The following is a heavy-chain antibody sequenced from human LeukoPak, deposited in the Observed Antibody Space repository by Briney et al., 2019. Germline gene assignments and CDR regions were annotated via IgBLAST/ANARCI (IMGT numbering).Heavy chain of an antibody. D-gene: IGHD3-22*01. Sequence: GGSLRLSCAASGFTFSSYAMHWVRQAPGKGLEWVAVISYDGSNKYYADSVKGRFTISRDNSKNTLYLQMNSLRAEDTAVYYCATPGYYYDSSGYSNYWGQGTLVTVSS. V-gene: IGHV3-30*04. CDR3: ATPGYYYDSSGYSNY. J-gene: IGHJ4*02. CDR1: GFTFSSYA. CDR2: ISYDGSNK.